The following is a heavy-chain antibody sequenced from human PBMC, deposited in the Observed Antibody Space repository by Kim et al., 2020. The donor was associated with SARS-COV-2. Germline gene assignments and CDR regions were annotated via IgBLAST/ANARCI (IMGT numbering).Heavy chain of an antibody. J-gene: IGHJ4*02. CDR2: ISYDGSNK. D-gene: IGHD4-17*01. CDR1: GFTFSSYG. Sequence: GSLRLSCAASGFTFSSYGMHWVRQAPGKGLEWVAVISYDGSNKYYADSVKGRFTISRDNSKNTLYLQMNSLRAEDTAVYYCAKEMTTVVVGIDYWGQGT. CDR3: AKEMTTVVVGIDY. V-gene: IGHV3-30*18.